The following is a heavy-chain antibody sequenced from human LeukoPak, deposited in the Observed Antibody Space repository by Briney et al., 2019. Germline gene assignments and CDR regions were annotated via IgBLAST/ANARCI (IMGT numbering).Heavy chain of an antibody. Sequence: PSETLSLTCTVPAGSISSYYWSWIRQPPGKGLEWIGYIYYSGSTNYNPSLKSRVTISVDTAKNQLSLKLSSVTAADTAVYYCAREGLRYYDSSGYYLDWGQGTLVTVSS. J-gene: IGHJ4*02. CDR3: AREGLRYYDSSGYYLD. CDR2: IYYSGST. CDR1: AGSISSYY. D-gene: IGHD3-22*01. V-gene: IGHV4-59*01.